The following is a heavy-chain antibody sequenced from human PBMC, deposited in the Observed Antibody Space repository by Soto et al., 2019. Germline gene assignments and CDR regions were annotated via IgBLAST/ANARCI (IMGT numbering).Heavy chain of an antibody. D-gene: IGHD3-16*02. CDR2: INPNSGGT. Sequence: ASVKVSCKASGYTFTGYYMHWVRQAPGQGLEWMGWINPNSGGTNYAQKFQGRVTMTRDTSISTAYMELSRLRSDDTAVYYCAPLMSTFGGVIVDYWGQGTLVTVSS. CDR1: GYTFTGYY. J-gene: IGHJ4*02. CDR3: APLMSTFGGVIVDY. V-gene: IGHV1-2*02.